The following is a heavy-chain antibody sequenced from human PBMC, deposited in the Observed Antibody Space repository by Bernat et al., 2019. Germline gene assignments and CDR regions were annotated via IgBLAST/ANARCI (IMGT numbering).Heavy chain of an antibody. D-gene: IGHD6-25*01. CDR2: IKSKPNGGTT. V-gene: IGHV3-15*07. CDR3: STGGYYMDY. Sequence: EVHLVESGGGLVKPGGSLRLSCAGSGFTFSNAWMNWVRQAPGKGLAWVGRIKSKPNGGTTDYAAPVSGRYTISRDDSKSTVYLQMNSLKTEETAVYYCSTGGYYMDYWGQGTLVTVSS. CDR1: GFTFSNAW. J-gene: IGHJ4*02.